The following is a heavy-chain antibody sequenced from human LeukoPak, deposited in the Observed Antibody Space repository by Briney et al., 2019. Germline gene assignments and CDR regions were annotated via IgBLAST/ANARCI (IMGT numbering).Heavy chain of an antibody. Sequence: GGSLRLSCAASGFPFSSYAMSWVRLTPGKGLEWVSAISGSGDSTYYADSVKGRFTISRDNAKNSLYLHMNSLRGEDTAVYYCARRIPAAGWYFDLWGRGTLVTVSS. CDR3: ARRIPAAGWYFDL. D-gene: IGHD6-13*01. CDR1: GFPFSSYA. CDR2: ISGSGDST. V-gene: IGHV3-23*01. J-gene: IGHJ2*01.